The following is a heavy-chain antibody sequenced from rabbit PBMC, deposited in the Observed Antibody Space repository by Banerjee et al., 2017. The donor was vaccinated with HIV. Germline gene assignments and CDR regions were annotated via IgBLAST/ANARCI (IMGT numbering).Heavy chain of an antibody. CDR1: GFSFSSSYY. CDR3: GRWLLVDDCFNL. D-gene: IGHD4-2*01. Sequence: QSLEESGGDLVKPGASLTLTCAASGFSFSSSYYLCWVRQAPGKGLEWIACIYIGDGNTYYASWAKGRFTISKTSSTVTLQMTSLTAADTASYFCGRWLLVDDCFNLWGPGTLVTVS. CDR2: IYIGDGNT. J-gene: IGHJ4*01. V-gene: IGHV1S40*01.